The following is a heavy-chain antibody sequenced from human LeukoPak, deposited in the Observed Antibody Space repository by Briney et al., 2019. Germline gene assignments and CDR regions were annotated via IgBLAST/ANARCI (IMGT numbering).Heavy chain of an antibody. J-gene: IGHJ4*02. Sequence: ASVKVSCKASGYTFTGYYMHWVRQAPGQGLEWMGWINPNSGGTSYAQKFQGRVTMTRDTSISTACMELSRLRSDDTAVYYCANLMRGYSGYADYWGQGTLVTVSS. CDR3: ANLMRGYSGYADY. D-gene: IGHD5-12*01. CDR1: GYTFTGYY. CDR2: INPNSGGT. V-gene: IGHV1-2*02.